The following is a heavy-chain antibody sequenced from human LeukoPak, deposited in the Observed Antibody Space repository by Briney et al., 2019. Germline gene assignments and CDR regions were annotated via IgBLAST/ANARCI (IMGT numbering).Heavy chain of an antibody. D-gene: IGHD5-12*01. CDR3: ARDLYKGVHGWVKVATSDY. CDR2: INPSGGST. V-gene: IGHV1-46*01. J-gene: IGHJ4*02. CDR1: GYTFTSYY. Sequence: ASVKVSCEASGYTFTSYYMHWVRQAPGQGLEWMGIINPSGGSTSYAQKFQGRVTMTRDTSTSTVYMELSSLRSEDTAVYYCARDLYKGVHGWVKVATSDYWGQGTLVTVSS.